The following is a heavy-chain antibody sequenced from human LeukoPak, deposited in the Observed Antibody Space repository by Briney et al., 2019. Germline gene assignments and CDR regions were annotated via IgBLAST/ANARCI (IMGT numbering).Heavy chain of an antibody. V-gene: IGHV3-30*18. CDR2: ISYDGSNK. CDR3: AKERIMITFGGVTAFDY. CDR1: GFTFSSYG. J-gene: IGHJ4*02. Sequence: PGGSLRLSCAASGFTFSSYGMHWVRQAPGKGLEWVAVISYDGSNKYYADSVKGRFTISRDNSKNTLYLQMNSLRAEDTAVYYCAKERIMITFGGVTAFDYWGQGTLVTVSS. D-gene: IGHD3-16*01.